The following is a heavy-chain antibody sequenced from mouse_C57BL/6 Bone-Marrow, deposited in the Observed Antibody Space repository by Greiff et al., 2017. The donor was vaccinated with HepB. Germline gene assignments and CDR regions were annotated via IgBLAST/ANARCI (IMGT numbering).Heavy chain of an antibody. Sequence: QVQLQQSGAELVRPGTSVKVSCKASGYAFTNYLIEWVKQRPGQGLEWIGVINPGSGGTNYNEKFKGKATLTADKSSSTAYMQLSSLTSEDSAVYFCARDGFQAWFAYWGQGTLVTVSA. CDR3: ARDGFQAWFAY. CDR1: GYAFTNYL. CDR2: INPGSGGT. J-gene: IGHJ3*01. V-gene: IGHV1-54*01. D-gene: IGHD1-1*01.